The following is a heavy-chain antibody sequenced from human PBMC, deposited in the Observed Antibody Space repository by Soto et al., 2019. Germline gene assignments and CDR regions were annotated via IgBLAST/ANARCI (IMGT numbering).Heavy chain of an antibody. J-gene: IGHJ6*02. CDR1: GGSISSNSYY. CDR3: ARQGWEPFGRDYYYGMDV. Sequence: QLLESGPGLVKPSETLSLTCTVSGGSISSNSYYWGWIRQPPGKGLEWIGSIYYSGSTYYNPSLKSRVTISVDTSKNQFSLRLNSVTAADTAVYYCARQGWEPFGRDYYYGMDVWGQGTTVTVSS. V-gene: IGHV4-39*01. D-gene: IGHD1-26*01. CDR2: IYYSGST.